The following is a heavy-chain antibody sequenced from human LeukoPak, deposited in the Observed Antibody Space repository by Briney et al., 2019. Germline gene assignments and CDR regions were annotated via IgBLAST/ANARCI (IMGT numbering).Heavy chain of an antibody. CDR1: GGSISSYY. Sequence: SGTLSLTCTVSGGSISSYYWSWIRQPPGKGLEWIGYIYYSGSTNYNPSLKSRVTISVDTSKNQFSLKLSSVTAADTAVYYCARGLLRYSSGIDYWGQGTLVTVSS. CDR3: ARGLLRYSSGIDY. V-gene: IGHV4-59*01. CDR2: IYYSGST. D-gene: IGHD6-19*01. J-gene: IGHJ4*02.